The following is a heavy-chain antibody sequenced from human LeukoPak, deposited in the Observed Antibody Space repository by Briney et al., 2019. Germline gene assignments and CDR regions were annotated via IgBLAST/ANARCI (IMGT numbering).Heavy chain of an antibody. CDR3: ARDDYDILTGYYH. Sequence: SETLSLTCTVSGGSISSYYWSWIRQPPGKGLEWIGYIYYSGSTNYNPSLKSRVTISVDTSKNQFSLKLSSVTAADTAVYYCARDDYDILTGYYHWGQGTLVTVSS. V-gene: IGHV4-59*12. J-gene: IGHJ5*02. CDR1: GGSISSYY. CDR2: IYYSGST. D-gene: IGHD3-9*01.